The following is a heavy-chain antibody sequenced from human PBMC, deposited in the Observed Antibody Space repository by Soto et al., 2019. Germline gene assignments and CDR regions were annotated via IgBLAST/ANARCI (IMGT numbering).Heavy chain of an antibody. V-gene: IGHV3-30-3*01. D-gene: IGHD3-22*01. CDR3: ARAAPPGDYDSSGKNWFDP. Sequence: QVQLVESGGGVVQPGRSLRLSCAASGFTFSSYAMHWVRQAPGKGLEWVAVISYDGSNKYYADSVKGRFTISRDNSKNLLXXQMNSLRAEDTAVYYCARAAPPGDYDSSGKNWFDPWGQGTLVTVSS. CDR2: ISYDGSNK. CDR1: GFTFSSYA. J-gene: IGHJ5*02.